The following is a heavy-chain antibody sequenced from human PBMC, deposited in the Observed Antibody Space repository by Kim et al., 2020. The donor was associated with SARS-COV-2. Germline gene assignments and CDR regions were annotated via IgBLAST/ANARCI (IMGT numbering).Heavy chain of an antibody. J-gene: IGHJ6*02. Sequence: GGSLRLSCAASGFTFSSYGMHWVRQAPGKGLEWVAVISYDGSNKYYADSVKGRFTISRDNSKNTLYLQMNSLRAEDTAVYYCAKDRSGYDFVLGMDVWGQGTTVTVSS. D-gene: IGHD5-12*01. CDR3: AKDRSGYDFVLGMDV. CDR2: ISYDGSNK. CDR1: GFTFSSYG. V-gene: IGHV3-30*18.